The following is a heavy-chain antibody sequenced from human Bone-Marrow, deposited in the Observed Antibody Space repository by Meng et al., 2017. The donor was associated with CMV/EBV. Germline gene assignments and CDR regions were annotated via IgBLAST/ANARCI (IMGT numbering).Heavy chain of an antibody. D-gene: IGHD1-26*01. J-gene: IGHJ4*02. V-gene: IGHV4-38-2*02. CDR2: IYHSGST. CDR3: ARDTKWEVGY. Sequence: SETLSLTCTVSGYSISSGYYWGWIRQPPGKGLEGIGSIYHSGSTYYNPSLKSRVTISVDTSKNQFSLKLSSVTAADTAVYYCARDTKWEVGYWGQGTLVTVSS. CDR1: GYSISSGYY.